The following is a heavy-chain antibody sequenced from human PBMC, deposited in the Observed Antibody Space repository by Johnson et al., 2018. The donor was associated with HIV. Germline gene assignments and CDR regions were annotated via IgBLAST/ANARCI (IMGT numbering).Heavy chain of an antibody. V-gene: IGHV3-9*01. J-gene: IGHJ3*02. D-gene: IGHD4-17*01. CDR2: LSWNRGSI. CDR3: GKDQYRKLTTVAGI. Sequence: VQLVESGGGLVQPGRSLRLSCAASGFTFDDYAMHWVRQAPGKGLAWVSGLSWNRGSIGYAASVKGRFPISRDNSKNTLHLQMNSLRAEDTAVYFCGKDQYRKLTTVAGIWGQGTVVTVSS. CDR1: GFTFDDYA.